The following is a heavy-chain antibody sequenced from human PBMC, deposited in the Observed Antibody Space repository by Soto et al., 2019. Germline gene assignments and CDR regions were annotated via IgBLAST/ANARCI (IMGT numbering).Heavy chain of an antibody. D-gene: IGHD1-26*01. Sequence: SETLSLTCAISGDSVSSKSAAWNWIRQSPSRGLEWLGRTYYRSKWSTDYAVSVKSRITINPDTSKNQFSLQLNSVTPEDTAVYYCTRALSGSYDSWGQGTLVTVSS. J-gene: IGHJ5*01. CDR1: GDSVSSKSAA. V-gene: IGHV6-1*01. CDR2: TYYRSKWST. CDR3: TRALSGSYDS.